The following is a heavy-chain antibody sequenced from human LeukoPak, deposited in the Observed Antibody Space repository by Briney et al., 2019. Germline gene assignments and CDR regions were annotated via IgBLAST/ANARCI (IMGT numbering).Heavy chain of an antibody. Sequence: SETLSLTCSVSGGSITTYFWTWIRQPPGKGLEWIGYIYYTGSTNYNPSLKSRVTISVDTSKKQFSLKLRSVTAADTAVYYCARLPRYDFWSWGQGTLVTVSS. CDR3: ARLPRYDFWS. CDR1: GGSITTYF. J-gene: IGHJ4*02. CDR2: IYYTGST. D-gene: IGHD3-3*01. V-gene: IGHV4-59*08.